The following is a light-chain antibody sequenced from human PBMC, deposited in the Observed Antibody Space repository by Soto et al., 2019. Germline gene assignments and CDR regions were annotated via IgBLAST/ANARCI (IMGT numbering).Light chain of an antibody. Sequence: QTVVTQEPSFSVSPVGTVTLTCGLSSGSVSTIYYTSWYQQTPGQAPRTLIYSTSTRSSGVPDRFSGSILGNKAALTITGAQADDESDDYCVLYMGSGISVFGTGTKLTVL. CDR2: STS. J-gene: IGLJ1*01. CDR1: SGSVSTIYY. V-gene: IGLV8-61*01. CDR3: VLYMGSGISV.